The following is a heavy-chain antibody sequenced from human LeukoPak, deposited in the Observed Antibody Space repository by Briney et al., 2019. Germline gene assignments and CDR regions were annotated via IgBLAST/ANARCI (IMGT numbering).Heavy chain of an antibody. D-gene: IGHD6-19*01. CDR1: GYAFTSYY. CDR2: INPSGGST. J-gene: IGHJ3*02. V-gene: IGHV1-46*01. CDR3: ARGGRERYSSGWTDAFDI. Sequence: ASVKVSCKASGYAFTSYYMHWVRQAPGQGLEWMGIINPSGGSTSYAQKFQGRVTMTRDTSTSTVYMELSSLSSEDTAVYYCARGGRERYSSGWTDAFDIWGQGTMVTVSS.